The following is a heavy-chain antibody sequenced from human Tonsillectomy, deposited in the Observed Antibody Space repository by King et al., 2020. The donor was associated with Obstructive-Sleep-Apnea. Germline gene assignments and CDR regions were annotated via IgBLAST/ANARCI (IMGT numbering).Heavy chain of an antibody. D-gene: IGHD3-22*01. CDR3: ARGDPLVVNSPDYFDY. Sequence: HVQLQQWGAGLLKPSETLSLTCAVYVGSFSDYYWSWIRQPPGKGLEWIGEINHSGSTNYNPSLKSRGTIKVETAKNQVSPKLSSVTAADTAVYYCARGDPLVVNSPDYFDYWGQGTLVTVSS. J-gene: IGHJ4*02. CDR2: INHSGST. V-gene: IGHV4-34*01. CDR1: VGSFSDYY.